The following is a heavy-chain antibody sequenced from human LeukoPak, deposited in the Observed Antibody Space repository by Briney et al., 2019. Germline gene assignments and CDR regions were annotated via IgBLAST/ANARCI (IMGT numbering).Heavy chain of an antibody. V-gene: IGHV4-34*01. CDR1: GGSFSGYY. Sequence: PSETLSLTCAVYGGSFSGYYWSWIRQPPGKGLEWIGEINHSGSTNYNPSLKSRVTISVDTSKNQFSLKLSSVTAADTAVYYCARRAGGAFDIWGQGTMVTVSS. D-gene: IGHD6-25*01. J-gene: IGHJ3*02. CDR2: INHSGST. CDR3: ARRAGGAFDI.